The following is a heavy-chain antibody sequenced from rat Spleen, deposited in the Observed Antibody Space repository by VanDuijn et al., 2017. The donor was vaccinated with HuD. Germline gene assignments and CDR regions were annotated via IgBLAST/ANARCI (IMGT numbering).Heavy chain of an antibody. CDR1: GFTFNNYW. CDR2: ISTRGGST. D-gene: IGHD1-10*01. J-gene: IGHJ3*01. CDR3: TQQLGGWFAD. V-gene: IGHV5-27*01. Sequence: EVQLVESGGGLVQPGRSLKLSCVASGFTFNNYWMTWVRQTPTKGLEWVASISTRGGSTYYRDSVKGRFTIYRDNAKSTLYLQMDSLRSEDTATDYCTQQLGGWFADWGQGTLVPVSS.